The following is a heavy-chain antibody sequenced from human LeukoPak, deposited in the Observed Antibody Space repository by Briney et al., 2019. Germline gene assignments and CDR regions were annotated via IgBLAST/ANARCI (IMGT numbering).Heavy chain of an antibody. CDR1: GGSFSGYY. CDR3: ARDQGAYYYGMDV. J-gene: IGHJ6*02. CDR2: IKQDGSEK. Sequence: ETLSLTCAVYGGSFSGYYWSWIRQPPGKGLEWVANIKQDGSEKYYVDSVKGRFTISRDNAKNSLYLQMNSLRAEDTAVYYCARDQGAYYYGMDVWGQGTTVTVSS. D-gene: IGHD1-26*01. V-gene: IGHV3-7*01.